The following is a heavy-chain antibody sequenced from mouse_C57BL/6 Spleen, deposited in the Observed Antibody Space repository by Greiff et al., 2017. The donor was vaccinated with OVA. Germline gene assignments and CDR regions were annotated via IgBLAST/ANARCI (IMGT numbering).Heavy chain of an antibody. V-gene: IGHV7-3*01. CDR2: IRNKANGYTT. CDR1: GYTFTDYY. D-gene: IGHD3-1*01. CDR3: ARSYNARYFDY. J-gene: IGHJ2*01. Sequence: VQLQESGGGLVQPGGSLSLSCAASGYTFTDYYMSWVRQPPGKALEWLGFIRNKANGYTTEYSASVKGRFTISRDNSQSILYLHMNALRAEDSASYCCARSYNARYFDYWGQGTTLTVSS.